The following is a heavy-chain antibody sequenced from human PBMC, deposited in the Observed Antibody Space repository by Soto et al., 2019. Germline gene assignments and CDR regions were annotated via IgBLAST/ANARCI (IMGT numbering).Heavy chain of an antibody. CDR1: GGSISSYY. J-gene: IGHJ6*03. V-gene: IGHV4-59*01. CDR2: IYYSGST. Sequence: SETLSLTCTVSGGSISSYYWSWIRQPPGKGLEWIGYIYYSGSTNYNPSLKSRVTISVDTSKNQFSLKLSSVTAADTAVYYCARVSGDNYYYYYMDVWGKGTTVTVSS. CDR3: ARVSGDNYYYYYMDV.